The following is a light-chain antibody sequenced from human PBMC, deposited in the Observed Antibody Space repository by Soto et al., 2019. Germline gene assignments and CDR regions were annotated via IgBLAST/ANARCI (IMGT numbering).Light chain of an antibody. Sequence: IVLTQSPATLSLSPGKRATLSCRASQNSSNYLIWYQQKPGQAPRLLIDDVYNRATGIPARFSGSGSGTDFTLTISSLEPEDFAVYYCQQRSNWPRTFGQGTKVEIK. CDR3: QQRSNWPRT. J-gene: IGKJ1*01. V-gene: IGKV3-11*01. CDR1: QNSSNY. CDR2: DVY.